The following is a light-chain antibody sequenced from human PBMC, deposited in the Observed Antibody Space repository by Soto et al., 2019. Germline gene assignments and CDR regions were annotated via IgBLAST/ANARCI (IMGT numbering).Light chain of an antibody. CDR3: QQRSNWIT. V-gene: IGKV3D-20*02. Sequence: EIVLTQSPGTLSLSPGERATLSCRASQSVSNNYLAWYQQKPGQAPRLLIYGASNRATGIPDRFSGSGSGTDFTLTISSLEPEDFAVYYCQQRSNWITVGQGTRLEIK. CDR1: QSVSNNY. CDR2: GAS. J-gene: IGKJ5*01.